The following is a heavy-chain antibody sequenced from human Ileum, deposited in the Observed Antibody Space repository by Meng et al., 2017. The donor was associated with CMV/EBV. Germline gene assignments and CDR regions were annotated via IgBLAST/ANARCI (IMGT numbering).Heavy chain of an antibody. CDR1: GFSFRSYW. J-gene: IGHJ3*02. CDR2: INQHGNEK. Sequence: GGSLRLSCAASGFSFRSYWMSCVRQAPGKGLEWVANINQHGNEKYYVDSVKDRFTISRDNAKNSLYLQMNNMRAEDTAVYYCVTDQDRSGGIWGQGKRVTVSS. D-gene: IGHD3-16*01. V-gene: IGHV3-7*01. CDR3: VTDQDRSGGI.